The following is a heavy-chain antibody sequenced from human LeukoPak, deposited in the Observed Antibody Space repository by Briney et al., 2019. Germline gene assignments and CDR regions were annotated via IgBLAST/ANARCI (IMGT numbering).Heavy chain of an antibody. Sequence: PGGSLRLSCAASGFTVSSYYMSWVRQAPGKGLEWVSVIYSGGTTYYADSVKGRFTISRDNSKNTLYLQMNSLRAEDTAVYYCARDYDSSYHWGYWGQGTLVIVSS. CDR1: GFTVSSYY. CDR3: ARDYDSSYHWGY. V-gene: IGHV3-53*01. CDR2: IYSGGTT. J-gene: IGHJ4*02. D-gene: IGHD6-6*01.